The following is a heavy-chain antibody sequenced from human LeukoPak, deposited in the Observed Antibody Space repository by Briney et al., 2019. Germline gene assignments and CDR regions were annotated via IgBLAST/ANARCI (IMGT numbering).Heavy chain of an antibody. Sequence: SETLSLTCTVSGGSISSGGYYWSWIRQHPGKGLEWIGYIYYSGSTYYNPSLKSRVTISVDTSKNQFSLKLSSVTAADTAVYYCARSAGYSSSWNTFDYWGQGTLVTVSS. V-gene: IGHV4-31*03. CDR1: GGSISSGGYY. J-gene: IGHJ4*02. D-gene: IGHD6-13*01. CDR3: ARSAGYSSSWNTFDY. CDR2: IYYSGST.